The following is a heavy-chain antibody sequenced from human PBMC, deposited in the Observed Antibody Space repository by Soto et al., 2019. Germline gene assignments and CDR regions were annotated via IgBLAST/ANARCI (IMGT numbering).Heavy chain of an antibody. D-gene: IGHD4-4*01. J-gene: IGHJ6*03. CDR1: GYSFTSYW. CDR3: ARLPVTTFESGYYYYMDV. V-gene: IGHV5-51*01. Sequence: GESLKISCKGSGYSFTSYWIGWVRQMPGKGLEWMGIIYPGDSDTRYSPSFQGQVTISADKSISTAYLQWSSLKASDTAMYYCARLPVTTFESGYYYYMDVWGKGTTVTVSS. CDR2: IYPGDSDT.